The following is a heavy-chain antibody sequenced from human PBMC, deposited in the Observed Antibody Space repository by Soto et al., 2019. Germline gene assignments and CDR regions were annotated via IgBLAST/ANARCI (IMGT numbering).Heavy chain of an antibody. Sequence: QVQLVESGGGVVQPGRSLRLYCATSGFIFSNYAMHWVRQAPGKGLEWVAVIWYDGTNTYYTDSVKGRFTISRDKAGNTLYLQMNSLRAEDTAVYYCARVYGSGSYYKGHWFDPWGQGTLVTVSS. CDR3: ARVYGSGSYYKGHWFDP. CDR1: GFIFSNYA. CDR2: IWYDGTNT. D-gene: IGHD3-10*01. V-gene: IGHV3-33*01. J-gene: IGHJ5*02.